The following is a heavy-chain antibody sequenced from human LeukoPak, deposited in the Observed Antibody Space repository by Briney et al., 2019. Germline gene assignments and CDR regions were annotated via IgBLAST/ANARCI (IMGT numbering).Heavy chain of an antibody. D-gene: IGHD2-2*01. CDR3: VKSSSVVVPAAPPFDY. CDR2: ISSNGGST. V-gene: IGHV3-64D*06. J-gene: IGHJ4*02. Sequence: GGSLRLSCSASGFTFSSYAMHWVRQAPGKGLEYVSAISSNGGSTYYADSVKGRFTISRDNSKNTLYLQMSSLRAEDTAVYYSVKSSSVVVPAAPPFDYWGQGTLVTVSS. CDR1: GFTFSSYA.